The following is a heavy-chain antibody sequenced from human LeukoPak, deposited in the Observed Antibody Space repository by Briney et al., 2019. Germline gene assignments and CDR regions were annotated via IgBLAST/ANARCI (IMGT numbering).Heavy chain of an antibody. J-gene: IGHJ5*02. V-gene: IGHV3-30*02. Sequence: GGSLRLSCAASGFTFSSYAMHWVRQAPGKGLEWVAFIRYDGSNKYYADSVKGRFTISRDNSKSSLYLQMNSLRAEDTAVYYCAKGYCTGTTCYEAGNWFDPWGQGTLVTVSS. CDR1: GFTFSSYA. CDR2: IRYDGSNK. CDR3: AKGYCTGTTCYEAGNWFDP. D-gene: IGHD2-2*01.